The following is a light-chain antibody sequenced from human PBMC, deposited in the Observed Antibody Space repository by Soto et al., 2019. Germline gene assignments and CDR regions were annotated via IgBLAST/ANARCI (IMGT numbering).Light chain of an antibody. CDR2: DAS. Sequence: EILFTQSPGPPSLSPGGRAPLSFRANQCVSSYLAWYQQIPGQAPRLLIYDASTRATGIPARFSGSGSGTAFTLTISSLEPEDFAVYYCQQRSNRPPGITFGQGTRLEIK. CDR3: QQRSNRPPGIT. J-gene: IGKJ5*01. V-gene: IGKV3-11*01. CDR1: QCVSSY.